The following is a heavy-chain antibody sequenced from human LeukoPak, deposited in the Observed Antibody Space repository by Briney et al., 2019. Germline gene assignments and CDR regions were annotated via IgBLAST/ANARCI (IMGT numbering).Heavy chain of an antibody. V-gene: IGHV4-39*01. CDR3: ARNDYSNLDY. CDR1: GGSISSSSYY. D-gene: IGHD4-11*01. J-gene: IGHJ4*02. CDR2: IYYSGST. Sequence: SETLSLTCTVSGGSISSSSYYWGWIRQPPGTGLEWIGSIYYSGSTYYNPSLKSRVTISVDTSKNQFSLKLSSVTAADTAVYYCARNDYSNLDYWGQGTLVTVSS.